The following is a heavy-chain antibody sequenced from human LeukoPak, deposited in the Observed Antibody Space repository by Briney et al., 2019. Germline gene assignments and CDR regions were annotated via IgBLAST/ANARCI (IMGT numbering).Heavy chain of an antibody. CDR3: ARAVDTAMVKVLGY. V-gene: IGHV1-18*01. D-gene: IGHD5-18*01. Sequence: ASVKVSCKASGYTFTSYAMNWVRQAPGQGLEWMGWISTYNGNTNYAQKLQGRVTMTTDTSTSTAYMELRSLRSDDTAVYYCARAVDTAMVKVLGYWGQGTLVTVSS. J-gene: IGHJ4*02. CDR1: GYTFTSYA. CDR2: ISTYNGNT.